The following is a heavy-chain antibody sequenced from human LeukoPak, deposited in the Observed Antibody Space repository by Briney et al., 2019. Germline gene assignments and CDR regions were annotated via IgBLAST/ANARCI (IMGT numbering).Heavy chain of an antibody. J-gene: IGHJ5*02. CDR3: ARDGRGGVVPPGWFDP. Sequence: PSETLSLTCTVSGGSISSYYWSWIRQPAGKGLEWIGRIYTSGSTNYNPSLKSRVTMSVDTSKNQFSLKLSSVTAPDTAVYYCARDGRGGVVPPGWFDPWGQGTLVTVSS. V-gene: IGHV4-4*07. CDR1: GGSISSYY. CDR2: IYTSGST. D-gene: IGHD2-2*01.